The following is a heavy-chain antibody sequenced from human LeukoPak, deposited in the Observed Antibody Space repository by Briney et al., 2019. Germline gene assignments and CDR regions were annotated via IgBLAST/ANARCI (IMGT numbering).Heavy chain of an antibody. CDR3: ARSRDIWEPFDY. J-gene: IGHJ4*02. D-gene: IGHD1-26*01. Sequence: PGGSLRLSCAASGFTFSSYAMHWVRQAPGKGLEWVAVISYDGSNKYYADSVKGRFTISRDNSKNTLYLQMNSLRAEDTAVYYCARSRDIWEPFDYWGQGTLVTVSS. V-gene: IGHV3-30-3*01. CDR1: GFTFSSYA. CDR2: ISYDGSNK.